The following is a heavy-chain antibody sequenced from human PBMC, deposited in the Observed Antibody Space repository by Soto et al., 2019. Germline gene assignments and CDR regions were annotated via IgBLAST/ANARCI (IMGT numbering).Heavy chain of an antibody. V-gene: IGHV1-69*01. J-gene: IGHJ4*02. D-gene: IGHD3-16*01. CDR2: IIPSFGTA. Sequence: QVQLVQSGAEVKKPGSSVKVSCKASGGSFSSYGYSWVRQAPGQGLEWMGGIIPSFGTANYAQRFQGRVTITADESTSTAYMELSSLRSDDTAVYWCARGGDVEYWGQGTLVTVSS. CDR3: ARGGDVEY. CDR1: GGSFSSYG.